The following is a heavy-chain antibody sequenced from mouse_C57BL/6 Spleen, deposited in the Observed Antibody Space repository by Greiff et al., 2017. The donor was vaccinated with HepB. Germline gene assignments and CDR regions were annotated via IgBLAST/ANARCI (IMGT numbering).Heavy chain of an antibody. V-gene: IGHV1-69*01. CDR2: IDPSDSYT. CDR3: ARPGNYDFDY. J-gene: IGHJ2*01. CDR1: GYTFTSYW. D-gene: IGHD2-1*01. Sequence: VQLQQPGAELVMPGASVKLSCKASGYTFTSYWMHWVKQRPGQGLEWIGEIDPSDSYTNYNQKFKGKSTLTVDKSSSTAYMQLSSLTSEDSAVYYCARPGNYDFDYWGQGTTLTVSS.